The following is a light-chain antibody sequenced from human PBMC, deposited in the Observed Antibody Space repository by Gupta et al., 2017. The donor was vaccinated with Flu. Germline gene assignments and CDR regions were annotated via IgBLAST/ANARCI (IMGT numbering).Light chain of an antibody. CDR1: SSDVGTYNR. CDR2: DVS. V-gene: IGLV2-18*02. J-gene: IGLJ1*01. Sequence: QSALTQPPSVSGSPGHSVTLSCTGTSSDVGTYNRVSWYQQPPGTAPKLMIYDVSNRPSGVPDRFSGSKAGNTASLTISGLQGEDEADYYCSSYTSSSTYVFGTGTKVTVL. CDR3: SSYTSSSTYV.